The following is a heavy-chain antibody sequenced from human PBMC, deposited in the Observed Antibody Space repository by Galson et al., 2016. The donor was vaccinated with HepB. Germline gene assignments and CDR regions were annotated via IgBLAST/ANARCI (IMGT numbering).Heavy chain of an antibody. V-gene: IGHV3-48*03. D-gene: IGHD6-19*01. CDR3: ARGTRYSSGWLEALEI. CDR1: GFTFSTYQ. CDR2: ISGSGHMT. Sequence: SLRLSCAASGFTFSTYQMTWVRQAPGKGLEWISYISGSGHMTYYADSMKGRFTISRDNAQNSLYLQMSNLGAADTAIYYCARGTRYSSGWLEALEIWGQGTMVTVSS. J-gene: IGHJ3*02.